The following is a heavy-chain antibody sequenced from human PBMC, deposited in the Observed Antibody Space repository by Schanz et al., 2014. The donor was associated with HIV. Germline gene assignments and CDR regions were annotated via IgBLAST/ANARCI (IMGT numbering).Heavy chain of an antibody. J-gene: IGHJ4*02. V-gene: IGHV3-13*01. CDR1: GFIFSNHD. Sequence: EVQLLESGGGLARPGGSLRLSCLASGFIFSNHDMHWVRQETGKSLEWVSSITTTGDTFYPGSVKGRFTISRDNAKNTVYLQMNSLRPEDTGVYYCVRDRVYSFWTGYEPFDCWGQGTMVIVSS. CDR2: ITTTGDT. D-gene: IGHD3-3*01. CDR3: VRDRVYSFWTGYEPFDC.